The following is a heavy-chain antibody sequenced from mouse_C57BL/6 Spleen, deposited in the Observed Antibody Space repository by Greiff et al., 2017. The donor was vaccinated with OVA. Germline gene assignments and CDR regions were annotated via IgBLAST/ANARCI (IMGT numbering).Heavy chain of an antibody. CDR3: ARKEVVANYYAMDY. V-gene: IGHV2-2*01. Sequence: VQLQQSGPGLVQPSQSLSITCTVSGFSLTSYGVHWVRQSPGKGLEWLGVIWSGGSTDYNAAFISRLSISKDNSKSQVFFKMNRLQADDTAIYYCARKEVVANYYAMDYWGQGTSVTVSS. J-gene: IGHJ4*01. D-gene: IGHD1-1*01. CDR2: IWSGGST. CDR1: GFSLTSYG.